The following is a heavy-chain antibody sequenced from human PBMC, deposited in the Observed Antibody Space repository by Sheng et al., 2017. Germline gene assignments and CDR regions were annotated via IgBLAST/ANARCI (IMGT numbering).Heavy chain of an antibody. V-gene: IGHV1-69*08. Sequence: QVQLVQSGAEVKKPGSSVKVSCKASGGTFSSYTISWVRQAPGQGLEWMGRIIPILGIANYAQKFQGRVTITADKSTSTAYMELSSLRSEDTAVYYCARDIVVVVAAHDAFDIWGQGTMVTVSS. D-gene: IGHD2-15*01. CDR2: IIPILGIA. CDR1: GGTFSSYT. J-gene: IGHJ3*02. CDR3: ARDIVVVVAAHDAFDI.